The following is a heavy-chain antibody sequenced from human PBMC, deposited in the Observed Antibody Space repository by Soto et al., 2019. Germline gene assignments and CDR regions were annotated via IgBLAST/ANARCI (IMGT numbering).Heavy chain of an antibody. CDR3: ARHYSDSPKRITIFGVVQGFDP. CDR2: IYYSGST. Sequence: QLQLQESGPGLVKPSETLSLTCTVSGGSISSSSYYWGWIRQPPGKGLEWIGSIYYSGSTYYNPSLKSRVTISVDTSKNQFSLKLSSVTAADTAVYYCARHYSDSPKRITIFGVVQGFDPWGQGTLVTVSS. J-gene: IGHJ5*02. V-gene: IGHV4-39*01. CDR1: GGSISSSSYY. D-gene: IGHD3-3*01.